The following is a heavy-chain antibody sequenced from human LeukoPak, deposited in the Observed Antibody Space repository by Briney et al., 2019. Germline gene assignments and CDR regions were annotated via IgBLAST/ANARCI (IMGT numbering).Heavy chain of an antibody. J-gene: IGHJ5*02. CDR1: GYTFTSYG. CDR3: ARDPSELELSTDP. D-gene: IGHD1-7*01. Sequence: GASVKVSCKASGYTFTSYGISWVRQAPGQGLEWMGRIIPILGIANYAQKFQGRVTITADKSTSTAYMELSSLRSEDTAVCYCARDPSELELSTDPWGQGTLVTVSS. V-gene: IGHV1-69*04. CDR2: IIPILGIA.